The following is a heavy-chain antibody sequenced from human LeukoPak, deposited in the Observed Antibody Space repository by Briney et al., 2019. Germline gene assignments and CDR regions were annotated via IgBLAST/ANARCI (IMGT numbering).Heavy chain of an antibody. Sequence: GGSLRLSCAASGFTFDDYAMHWVRQAPGKGLEWVSGISWNSGSIGYADSVKGRFTISRDNAKNSLYLQMNSLRAEDTALYYCAKADYDILTGLLGAFDIWGQGTMVTVSS. V-gene: IGHV3-9*01. CDR2: ISWNSGSI. D-gene: IGHD3-9*01. J-gene: IGHJ3*02. CDR1: GFTFDDYA. CDR3: AKADYDILTGLLGAFDI.